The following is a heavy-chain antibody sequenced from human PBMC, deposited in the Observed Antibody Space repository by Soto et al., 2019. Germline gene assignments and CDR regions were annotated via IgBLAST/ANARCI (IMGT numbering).Heavy chain of an antibody. D-gene: IGHD5-12*01. V-gene: IGHV4-59*01. CDR1: GASISSSY. J-gene: IGHJ4*02. CDR2: VYHTGAT. CDR3: ARGGNRYSNVASGVGGFDF. Sequence: PSETLALTCPVSGASISSSYWSLIRPSPERGLEWIAYVYHTGATNYNPSLKSRVTISLDTSKGQFSLNLTSLTTADTAVYFCARGGNRYSNVASGVGGFDFWGQGPLVTVSA.